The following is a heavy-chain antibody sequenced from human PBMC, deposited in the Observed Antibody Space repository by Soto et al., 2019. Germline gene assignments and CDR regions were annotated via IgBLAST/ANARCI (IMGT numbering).Heavy chain of an antibody. CDR2: ISGSGGST. Sequence: GGSLRLSCAASGFTFSSYAMSWVRQAPGKGLEWVSAISGSGGSTYYADSVKGRFTISRDNSKNTLYLQMNSLRAEDTAVYYCAKDRGGYDLTDYFDYWGQGTLVTVSS. J-gene: IGHJ4*02. CDR3: AKDRGGYDLTDYFDY. D-gene: IGHD5-12*01. CDR1: GFTFSSYA. V-gene: IGHV3-23*01.